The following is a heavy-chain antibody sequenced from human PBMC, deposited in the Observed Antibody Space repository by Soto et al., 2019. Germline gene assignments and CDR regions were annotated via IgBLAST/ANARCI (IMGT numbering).Heavy chain of an antibody. CDR3: ARKYYDILTGYFYQ. Sequence: SETLSLTCTVSGGSISSSSYYWGWIRQPPGKGLEWIGSIYYSGSTYYNPSLKSRVTISVDTFKNQFSLKLSSVTAADTAVYYCARKYYDILTGYFYQWGQGTLVTVSS. V-gene: IGHV4-39*01. D-gene: IGHD3-9*01. CDR1: GGSISSSSYY. CDR2: IYYSGST. J-gene: IGHJ4*02.